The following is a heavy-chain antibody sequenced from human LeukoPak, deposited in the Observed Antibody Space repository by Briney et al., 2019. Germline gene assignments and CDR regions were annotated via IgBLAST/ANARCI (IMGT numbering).Heavy chain of an antibody. J-gene: IGHJ4*02. CDR3: ARGRSIAAAGTISY. V-gene: IGHV1-8*02. Sequence: ASVKVSCKASGYTFTSYGISWVRQAPGQGLEWMGWMNPNSGNTGYAQKFQGRVTMTRNTSISTAYMELSSLRSEDTAVYYCARGRSIAAAGTISYWGQGTLVTVSS. D-gene: IGHD6-13*01. CDR1: GYTFTSYG. CDR2: MNPNSGNT.